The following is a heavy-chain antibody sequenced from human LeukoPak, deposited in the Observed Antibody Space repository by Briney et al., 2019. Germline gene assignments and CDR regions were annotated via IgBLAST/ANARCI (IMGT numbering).Heavy chain of an antibody. CDR1: GFTLSSFW. CDR3: ARDLNYFDY. J-gene: IGHJ4*02. Sequence: GGSLILSCAASGFTLSSFWMTWVRQAPGKGLEWVANIKQDGSEKYYVDSVRGRSTISRDNATNSLYLQMNSLRAEDTAVYYCARDLNYFDYWGQGTLVTVSS. V-gene: IGHV3-7*01. CDR2: IKQDGSEK.